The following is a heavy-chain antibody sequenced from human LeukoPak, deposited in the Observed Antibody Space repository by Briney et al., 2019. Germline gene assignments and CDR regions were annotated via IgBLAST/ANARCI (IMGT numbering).Heavy chain of an antibody. CDR1: GFTFSTYA. D-gene: IGHD3-10*01. CDR2: TSGSGGST. J-gene: IGHJ5*02. Sequence: GSLRLSCAASGFTFSTYAMSWVRQAPGKGLEWVSATSGSGGSTYYADSVKGRFTISRDNSKNTLYLQMNGLRAEDTAVYYCAKDADASGSPYNWFDPWGQGTLVTVSS. CDR3: AKDADASGSPYNWFDP. V-gene: IGHV3-23*01.